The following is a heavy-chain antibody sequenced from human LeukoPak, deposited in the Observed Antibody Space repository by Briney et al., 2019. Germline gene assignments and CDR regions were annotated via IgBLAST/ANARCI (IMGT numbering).Heavy chain of an antibody. D-gene: IGHD3-3*01. CDR1: GGTFSSYA. CDR3: ATTIFGAAITTTGYFDY. Sequence: SVKVSCKASGGTFSSYAISWVRQAPGQGLEWMGGIIPIFGTANYAQKFQGRVTITADESTSTAYMELSSLRSEDTAVYYCATTIFGAAITTTGYFDYWGQGTLVTVSS. V-gene: IGHV1-69*13. CDR2: IIPIFGTA. J-gene: IGHJ4*02.